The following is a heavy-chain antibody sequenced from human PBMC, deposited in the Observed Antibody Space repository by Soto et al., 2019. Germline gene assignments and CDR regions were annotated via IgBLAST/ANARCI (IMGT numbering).Heavy chain of an antibody. CDR3: AKALRGYSYVPNYFDY. V-gene: IGHV3-30*18. D-gene: IGHD5-18*01. CDR1: GFTFSSYG. Sequence: QVQLVESGGGVVQPGRSLRLSCAASGFTFSSYGMHWVRQAPGKGLEWVAVISYDGSNKYYADSVKGRFTISRDNSKNTLYLQMNSLRAEDTAVYYCAKALRGYSYVPNYFDYWGQGTLATVSS. J-gene: IGHJ4*02. CDR2: ISYDGSNK.